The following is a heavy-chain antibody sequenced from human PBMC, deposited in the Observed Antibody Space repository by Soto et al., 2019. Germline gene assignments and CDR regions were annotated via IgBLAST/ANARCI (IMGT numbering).Heavy chain of an antibody. D-gene: IGHD3-22*01. J-gene: IGHJ4*02. V-gene: IGHV1-69*12. CDR3: AITDYYDSIGYYYGDY. CDR1: GGTFSSYA. CDR2: IIHIFGTA. Sequence: QVQLVQSGAAVKKPRSSVKVSCKASGGTFSSYAISWVRQAPGQGLEWMGGIIHIFGTANSAQKFQGRVTITAAEYTSTAYMELSRLRSEDMAVYYCAITDYYDSIGYYYGDYWGQGTLVTVSS.